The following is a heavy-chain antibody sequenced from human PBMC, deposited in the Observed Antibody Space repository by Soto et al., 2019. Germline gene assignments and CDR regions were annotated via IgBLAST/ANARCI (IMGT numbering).Heavy chain of an antibody. CDR2: TYYRSKWYN. J-gene: IGHJ6*02. D-gene: IGHD3-10*01. CDR3: AREPYYDGSGSSFGMDV. Sequence: SQTLSLTCAISGDSVSSNSAAWNWIRQSPSRGLEWLGRTYYRSKWYNDYAVSVKSRITINPDTSKNQFSLQLSCVTPEDTAVYNSAREPYYDGSGSSFGMDVWGQGTTVTVSS. CDR1: GDSVSSNSAA. V-gene: IGHV6-1*01.